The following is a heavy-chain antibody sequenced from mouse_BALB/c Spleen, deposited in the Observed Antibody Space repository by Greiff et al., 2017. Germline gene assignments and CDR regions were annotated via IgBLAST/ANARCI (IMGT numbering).Heavy chain of an antibody. CDR2: ISSGGSYT. V-gene: IGHV5-9-4*01. CDR3: AREEGSY. J-gene: IGHJ3*01. CDR1: GFTFSSYA. Sequence: EVHLVESGGGLVKPGGSLKLSCAASGFTFSSYAMSWVRQSPEKRLEWVAEISSGGSYTYYPDTVTGRFTISRDNAKNTLYLEMSSLRSEDTAMYYCAREEGSYWGQGTLVTVSA.